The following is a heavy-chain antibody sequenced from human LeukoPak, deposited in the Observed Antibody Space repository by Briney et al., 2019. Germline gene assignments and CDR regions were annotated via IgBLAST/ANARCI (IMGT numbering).Heavy chain of an antibody. CDR3: ARSAMVRGVITLSAFDI. CDR1: GGSTSSYY. J-gene: IGHJ3*02. D-gene: IGHD3-10*01. Sequence: SETLSLTCTVSGGSTSSYYWSWIRQPPGKGLEWIGYIYYSGSTNYNPSLKSRVTISVDTSKNQFSLRLSSVTAADTAVYYCARSAMVRGVITLSAFDIWGQGTMVTVSS. V-gene: IGHV4-59*01. CDR2: IYYSGST.